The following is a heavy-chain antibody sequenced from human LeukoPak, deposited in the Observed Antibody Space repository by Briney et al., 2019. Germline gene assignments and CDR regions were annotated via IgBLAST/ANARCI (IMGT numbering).Heavy chain of an antibody. CDR1: GFTFSSYW. CDR3: ARDLASDYYDSSGYYGDAFDI. D-gene: IGHD3-22*01. Sequence: PGGSLRLSCAASGFTFSSYWMSWVRQAPGKGLEWVANIKQDGSEKYYVDSVKGRFTISRGNAKNSLYLQMNSLRAEDTAVYYCARDLASDYYDSSGYYGDAFDIWGQGTMVTVSS. J-gene: IGHJ3*02. CDR2: IKQDGSEK. V-gene: IGHV3-7*01.